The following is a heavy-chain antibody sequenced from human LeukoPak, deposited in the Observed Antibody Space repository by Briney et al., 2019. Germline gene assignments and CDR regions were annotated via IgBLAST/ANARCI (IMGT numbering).Heavy chain of an antibody. J-gene: IGHJ6*03. CDR3: ATGSSIAARPGPYYMDV. V-gene: IGHV1-69*05. Sequence: ASVKVSCKASGDTFSSYAISWVRQAPGQGLESMGGIIPIFGTANYAQKFQGRVTITTDESTSTAYMELSSLRSEDTAVYYCATGSSIAARPGPYYMDVWGKGTTVTVSS. CDR1: GDTFSSYA. CDR2: IIPIFGTA. D-gene: IGHD6-6*01.